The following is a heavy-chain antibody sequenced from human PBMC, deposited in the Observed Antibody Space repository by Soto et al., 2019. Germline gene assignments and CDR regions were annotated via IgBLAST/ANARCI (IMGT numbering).Heavy chain of an antibody. CDR2: IYYSGST. CDR3: ARVGVAVAGSSYYYYYGMDV. Sequence: KPSETLSLTCTVSGGSISSGDYYWSWIRQPPGKGLEWIGYIYYSGSTYYNPSLKSRVTISVDTSKNQFSLKLSSVTAADTAVYYCARVGVAVAGSSYYYYYGMDVWGQGTTVTVSS. J-gene: IGHJ6*02. V-gene: IGHV4-30-4*01. D-gene: IGHD6-19*01. CDR1: GGSISSGDYY.